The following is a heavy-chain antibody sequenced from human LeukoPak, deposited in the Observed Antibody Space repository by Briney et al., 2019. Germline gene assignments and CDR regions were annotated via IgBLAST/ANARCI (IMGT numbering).Heavy chain of an antibody. V-gene: IGHV4-34*01. CDR1: GGSFSGYY. J-gene: IGHJ6*02. CDR2: INHSGST. CDR3: ARGLHIVVVTAYYHGMDV. D-gene: IGHD2-21*02. Sequence: SETLSLTCAVYGGSFSGYYWSWIRQPPGKGLEWIGEINHSGSTNYNPSLKSRVTISVDTSKNQFSLKLSSVTAADTAVYYCARGLHIVVVTAYYHGMDVWGQGTTVTVSS.